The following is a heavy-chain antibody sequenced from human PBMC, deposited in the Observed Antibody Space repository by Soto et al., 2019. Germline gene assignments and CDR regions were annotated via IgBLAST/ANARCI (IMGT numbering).Heavy chain of an antibody. V-gene: IGHV1-69*02. CDR3: ATSYGSGSAHFDS. D-gene: IGHD3-10*01. J-gene: IGHJ4*02. Sequence: QVQLVQSGAEVTKPGSSVTVSCTASGDTFSRFTLSWVRQAPGLGLEWMGRIIPMLGMSNSALKFQGRVTITADKSTNKVYMHLNSLRSDDTAVYYCATSYGSGSAHFDSWGQGTLVTVSS. CDR2: IIPMLGMS. CDR1: GDTFSRFT.